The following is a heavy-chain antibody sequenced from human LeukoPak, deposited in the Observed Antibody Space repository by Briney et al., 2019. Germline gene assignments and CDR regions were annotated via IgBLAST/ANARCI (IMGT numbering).Heavy chain of an antibody. CDR3: ARVGVRGRYWTDY. J-gene: IGHJ4*02. V-gene: IGHV3-53*01. CDR2: FYSGGST. Sequence: GGSLRLSCAASGFTVSSNYMSWVRQAPGKGLEWVSVFYSGGSTYYADSVKGRFTISRDNSKNTLYLQMNSLRAEDTAVYYCARVGVRGRYWTDYWGQGTLVTVSS. CDR1: GFTVSSNY. D-gene: IGHD3-10*01.